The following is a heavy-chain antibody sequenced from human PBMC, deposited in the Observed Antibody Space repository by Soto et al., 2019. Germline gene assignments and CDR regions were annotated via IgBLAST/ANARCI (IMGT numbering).Heavy chain of an antibody. CDR1: GYTFTNYG. CDR2: ISAYNGNT. D-gene: IGHD4-17*01. V-gene: IGHV1-18*01. J-gene: IGHJ5*02. Sequence: ASVKVSCKASGYTFTNYGISWVRQAPGQGLEWMGWISAYNGNTDYAQKLQGRVTMTADTSTSTAYMELRSLRSDDTAVYYCARPLSWYGENWFDPWGQGTLVTVSS. CDR3: ARPLSWYGENWFDP.